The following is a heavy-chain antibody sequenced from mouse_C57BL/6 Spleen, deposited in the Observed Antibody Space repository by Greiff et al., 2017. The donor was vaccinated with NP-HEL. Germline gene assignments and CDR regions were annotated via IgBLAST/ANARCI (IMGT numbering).Heavy chain of an antibody. CDR1: GYAFSSSW. D-gene: IGHD1-1*01. V-gene: IGHV1-82*01. Sequence: QVQLQQSGPELVKPGASVKISCKASGYAFSSSWMNWVKQRPGKGLEWIGRIYPGDGDTNYNGKFKGKATLTADKSSSTAYMQLSSLTSEDSAVYFCARAFITTVDPLMDHWGQGTSVTVSS. J-gene: IGHJ4*01. CDR3: ARAFITTVDPLMDH. CDR2: IYPGDGDT.